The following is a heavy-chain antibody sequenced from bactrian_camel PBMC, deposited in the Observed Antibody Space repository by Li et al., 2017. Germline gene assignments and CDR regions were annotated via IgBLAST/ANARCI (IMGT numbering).Heavy chain of an antibody. CDR1: QYTANTNC. D-gene: IGHD6*01. CDR3: VDDCYGSRYYLARRTNV. Sequence: VQLVESGGGSVQPGGSLRLSCAVSQYTANTNCMGWSRQGPGKEREGVAAIDSDGSTSYADSVKGRFTISRENDKNTVYLQMNNLKPEDTAMYYCVDDCYGSRYYLARRTNVWGQGTQVTVS. V-gene: IGHV3S53*01. CDR2: IDSDGST. J-gene: IGHJ4*01.